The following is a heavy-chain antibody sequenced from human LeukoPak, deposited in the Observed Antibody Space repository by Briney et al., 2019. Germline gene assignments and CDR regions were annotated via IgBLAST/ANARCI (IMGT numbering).Heavy chain of an antibody. D-gene: IGHD5-24*01. CDR3: ARAESDGYNYNYFDY. CDR2: IKQNGSER. J-gene: IGHJ4*02. CDR1: GFTFSSYW. V-gene: IGHV3-7*03. Sequence: PGGSLRLSCAASGFTFSSYWMSWVRQAPGKGLERVANIKQNGSERYYVDSVKGRFTISRDNAKNSLYLQMNSLRAEDTAVYYCARAESDGYNYNYFDYWGQGTLVTVSS.